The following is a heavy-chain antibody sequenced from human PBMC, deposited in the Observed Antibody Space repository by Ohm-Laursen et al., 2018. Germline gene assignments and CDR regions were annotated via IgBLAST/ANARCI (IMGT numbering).Heavy chain of an antibody. CDR3: ASAGEWLVRVSYYYGMDV. J-gene: IGHJ6*02. D-gene: IGHD6-19*01. Sequence: SLRLSCSASGFTFSSYGMHWVRQAPGKGLEWVAVISYDGSNKYYADSVKGRFTISRDNSRNTLYLQMNSLRAEETAVYYCASAGEWLVRVSYYYGMDVWGQGTTVTVSS. CDR2: ISYDGSNK. V-gene: IGHV3-30*03. CDR1: GFTFSSYG.